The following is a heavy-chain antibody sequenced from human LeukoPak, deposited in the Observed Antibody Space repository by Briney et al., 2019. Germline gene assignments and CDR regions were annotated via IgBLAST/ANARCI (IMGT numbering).Heavy chain of an antibody. Sequence: SQTLSLTCAISGDSVSSNSTAWNWIRQSPSRGLEWLGRTYYRSKWYNDYTVSVKSRITLNPDTSKNQFSLHLNSVTPEDTAVYYCARKRLSADSFDIWGQGTMVTVSS. D-gene: IGHD4/OR15-4a*01. V-gene: IGHV6-1*01. CDR3: ARKRLSADSFDI. J-gene: IGHJ3*02. CDR1: GDSVSSNSTA. CDR2: TYYRSKWYN.